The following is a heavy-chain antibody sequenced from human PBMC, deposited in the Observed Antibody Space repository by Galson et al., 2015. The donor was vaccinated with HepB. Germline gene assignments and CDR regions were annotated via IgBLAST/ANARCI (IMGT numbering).Heavy chain of an antibody. CDR2: IYSGGTS. D-gene: IGHD5-18*01. CDR3: AREIGYTYGPDYYYGMDV. J-gene: IGHJ6*02. V-gene: IGHV3-53*01. Sequence: SLRLSCAASGFSVSSSYINWVRQAPGNGLQWVSVIYSGGTSYYADSVKGRFTISRDSSKNTLYLQMKSLRVEDTAIYYCAREIGYTYGPDYYYGMDVWGQGTTVIVSS. CDR1: GFSVSSSY.